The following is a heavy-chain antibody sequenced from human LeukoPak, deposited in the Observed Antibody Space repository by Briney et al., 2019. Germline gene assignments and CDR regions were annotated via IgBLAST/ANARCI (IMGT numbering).Heavy chain of an antibody. CDR3: ARDKGYDILTGYYFDP. Sequence: SETLSLTCPVSGGSISSGDYYWSWILQPPGKGLEWIGYIYYSGSTYYNPSLKSRVTISVDTSKNQFSLKLSSVTATDTAVYYCARDKGYDILTGYYFDPWGQGTLVTVSS. J-gene: IGHJ5*02. CDR1: GGSISSGDYY. V-gene: IGHV4-30-4*01. D-gene: IGHD3-9*01. CDR2: IYYSGST.